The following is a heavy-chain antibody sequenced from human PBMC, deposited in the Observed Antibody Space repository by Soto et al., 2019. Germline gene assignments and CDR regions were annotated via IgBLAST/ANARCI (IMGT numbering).Heavy chain of an antibody. V-gene: IGHV3-30*04. Sequence: GGSLRLSCAASGFTFSSYAMHWVRQAPGKGLEWVAVISYDGSNKYYADSVKGRFTISRDNSKNTLYLQMNSLRAEDTAVYYCARGGHYSSGYYFDYWGQGTLVTVSS. J-gene: IGHJ4*02. CDR3: ARGGHYSSGYYFDY. CDR1: GFTFSSYA. D-gene: IGHD3-22*01. CDR2: ISYDGSNK.